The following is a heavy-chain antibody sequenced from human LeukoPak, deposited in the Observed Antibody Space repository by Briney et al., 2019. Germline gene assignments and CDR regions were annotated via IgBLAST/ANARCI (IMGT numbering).Heavy chain of an antibody. V-gene: IGHV5-51*01. Sequence: GESLKISCKGSGYSFTSYWIGWVRQMPGKGLEWMGIIYPGDSDTRYSPSFQGQVTISADKSISTAYLQWSSLKASDTAMYYCARLEGCYDSSGYYLVSYFDYWGQGTLVTVSS. J-gene: IGHJ4*02. CDR3: ARLEGCYDSSGYYLVSYFDY. D-gene: IGHD3-22*01. CDR2: IYPGDSDT. CDR1: GYSFTSYW.